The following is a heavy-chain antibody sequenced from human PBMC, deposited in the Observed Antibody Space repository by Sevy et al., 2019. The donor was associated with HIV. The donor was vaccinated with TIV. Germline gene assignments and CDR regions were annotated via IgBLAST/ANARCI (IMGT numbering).Heavy chain of an antibody. V-gene: IGHV4-34*01. Sequence: SETLSLTCGVSGGTFIGHYWTWIRQTPGKGLEWIGEINHTGTANYNPSLKSRVSISVDTSNNQFSLRLNSVTAADTAVYYCARTSTLTISALDSWGQGALVTVSS. CDR1: GGTFIGHY. CDR3: ARTSTLTISALDS. D-gene: IGHD4-17*01. CDR2: INHTGTA. J-gene: IGHJ4*02.